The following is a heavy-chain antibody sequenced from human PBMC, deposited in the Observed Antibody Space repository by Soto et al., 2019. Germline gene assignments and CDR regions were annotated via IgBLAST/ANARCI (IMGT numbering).Heavy chain of an antibody. D-gene: IGHD2-2*02. V-gene: IGHV4-30-4*01. CDR3: ARDPWSSCYKSAACYFDY. CDR1: GGSISSGDYY. CDR2: IYYSGST. Sequence: QVQLQESGPGLVKPSQTLSLTCTVSGGSISSGDYYWSWIRQPPGKGLEWIGYIYYSGSTYYNPSLKSRVTISVDTSKNQFSLKLSSVTAADTAVYYCARDPWSSCYKSAACYFDYWGQGTLVTVSS. J-gene: IGHJ4*02.